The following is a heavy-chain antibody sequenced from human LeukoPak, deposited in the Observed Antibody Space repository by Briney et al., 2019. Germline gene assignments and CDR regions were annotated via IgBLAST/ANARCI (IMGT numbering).Heavy chain of an antibody. J-gene: IGHJ4*02. V-gene: IGHV3-74*01. CDR1: GFTFSNYW. CDR3: ARASSYSSGYDY. D-gene: IGHD6-19*01. CDR2: INSDGSST. Sequence: GGSLRLSCAASGFTFSNYWMHWVRQAPGKGLVWVSRINSDGSSTGDADSVKGRFTISRDNAKNTLYLQMNSLRAEDTAVYYCARASSYSSGYDYWGQGTLVTVSS.